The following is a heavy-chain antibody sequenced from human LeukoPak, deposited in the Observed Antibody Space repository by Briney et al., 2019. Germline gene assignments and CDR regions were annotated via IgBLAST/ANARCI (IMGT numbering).Heavy chain of an antibody. CDR1: GFTFDDYA. D-gene: IGHD3-10*01. V-gene: IGHV3-9*01. CDR2: ISWNSGSI. J-gene: IGHJ4*02. Sequence: GRSLRLSCAASGFTFDDYAMHWVRQASGKGLEWVSGISWNSGSIGYADSVKGRFTISRDNAKNSLYLQMNSLRAEDTALYYCAKGSGFDYWGQGTLVTVSS. CDR3: AKGSGFDY.